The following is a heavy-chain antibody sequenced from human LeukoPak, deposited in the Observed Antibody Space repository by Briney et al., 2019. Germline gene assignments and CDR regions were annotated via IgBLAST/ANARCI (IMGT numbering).Heavy chain of an antibody. CDR1: GFLFSNSH. CDR2: ISSTSSTI. J-gene: IGHJ4*02. Sequence: AGGSLRLSCAASGFLFSNSHMNWVRQAPGKGLEWVSYISSTSSTIYYADSVKGRFTISRDNAKNSLYLQMNSLRAEDTAVYYCARAIAVAEFDYWGQGTLVTVSS. D-gene: IGHD6-19*01. V-gene: IGHV3-48*01. CDR3: ARAIAVAEFDY.